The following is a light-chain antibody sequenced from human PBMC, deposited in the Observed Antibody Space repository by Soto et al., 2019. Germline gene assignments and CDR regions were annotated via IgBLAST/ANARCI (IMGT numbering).Light chain of an antibody. CDR1: SSDIGAYDY. V-gene: IGLV2-14*01. J-gene: IGLJ1*01. CDR3: SSYTSSSTPDV. CDR2: DVT. Sequence: QSALTQPASVSGSPGQSITISCTGSSSDIGAYDYVSWYQQRPVKAPKLMIFDVTNRPSGVSDRFSGSKSGNTASLTISGLQIEDEADYYCSSYTSSSTPDVFGTGTKVTVL.